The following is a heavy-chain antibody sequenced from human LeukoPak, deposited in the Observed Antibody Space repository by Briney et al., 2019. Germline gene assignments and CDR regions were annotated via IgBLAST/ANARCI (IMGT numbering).Heavy chain of an antibody. Sequence: SVKVSCKASGGTFISYAISWVRQAPGQGLEWMGGIIPIFGTANYAQKFQGRVTITADESTGTAYMELSSLRSEDTAVYYCARVYDSSGYWWFDPWGQGTLVTVSS. J-gene: IGHJ5*02. D-gene: IGHD3-22*01. V-gene: IGHV1-69*13. CDR1: GGTFISYA. CDR2: IIPIFGTA. CDR3: ARVYDSSGYWWFDP.